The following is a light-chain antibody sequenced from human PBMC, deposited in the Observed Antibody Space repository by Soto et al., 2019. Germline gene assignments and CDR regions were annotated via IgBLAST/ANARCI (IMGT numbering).Light chain of an antibody. V-gene: IGKV3-15*01. CDR3: QQYNNWWT. CDR2: GAS. Sequence: TQSPATLSVSPGERVTLSCRASQSVSSNLAWYQQKPGQAPRLLIYGASTRAAGIPARFSGSGSGTEFTLSISSLQSEDFAVYYCQQYNNWWTFGQGTKVDIK. J-gene: IGKJ1*01. CDR1: QSVSSN.